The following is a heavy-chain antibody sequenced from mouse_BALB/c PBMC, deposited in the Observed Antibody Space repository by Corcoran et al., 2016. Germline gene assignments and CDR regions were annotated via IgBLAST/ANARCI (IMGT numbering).Heavy chain of an antibody. CDR3: ARDGNYAWVAY. V-gene: IGHV1-18*01. CDR2: INPYNGGT. CDR1: GYSFTGYT. Sequence: EVQLQQSGPELVKPGASMKISCKASGYSFTGYTMNWVKQSHGKNLGWIGLINPYNGGTSYNQKFKGKATLTVDKSSSTAYMELLSLTSEDSAVYYCARDGNYAWVAYWGQGTLVTVSA. J-gene: IGHJ3*01. D-gene: IGHD2-1*01.